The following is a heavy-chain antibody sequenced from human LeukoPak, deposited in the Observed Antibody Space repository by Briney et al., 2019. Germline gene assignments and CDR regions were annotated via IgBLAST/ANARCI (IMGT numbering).Heavy chain of an antibody. CDR1: GFMFTKYG. CDR3: ATTDSSGYFFIRFNYYGMDV. V-gene: IGHV1-18*01. CDR2: ISGYNGDT. Sequence: GASVKVSCKASGFMFTKYGISWVRQAPGQGLEWVGWISGYNGDTNYAQKLQGRVTMTTDTSTSTAYMELRSLRSDDTAVYYCATTDSSGYFFIRFNYYGMDVWGQGTTVTVSS. J-gene: IGHJ6*02. D-gene: IGHD3-22*01.